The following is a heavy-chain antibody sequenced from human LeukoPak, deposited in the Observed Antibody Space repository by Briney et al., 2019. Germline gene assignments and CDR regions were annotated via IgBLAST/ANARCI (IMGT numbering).Heavy chain of an antibody. CDR1: GYTFTGYY. V-gene: IGHV1-2*02. Sequence: GASVKVSCKASGYTFTGYYMHWVRQAPGQGLEWMGWINPNSGGTNYAQKFRGRVTMTRDTSISTAYMELSRLRSDDTAVYYCARGASVYGSMDPHPNDYWGQGTLVTVSS. CDR3: ARGASVYGSMDPHPNDY. CDR2: INPNSGGT. J-gene: IGHJ4*02. D-gene: IGHD3-10*01.